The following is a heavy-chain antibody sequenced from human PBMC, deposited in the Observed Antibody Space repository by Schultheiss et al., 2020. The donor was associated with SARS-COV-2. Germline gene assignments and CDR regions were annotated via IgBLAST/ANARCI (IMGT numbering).Heavy chain of an antibody. Sequence: GGSLRLSCKASGYIFASYGISWVRQAPGQGLEWMGWISTHNENTNYAQRLQGRVTMTTDTSTSTAYMELRSLRSEDTAVYYCASNLYINYYFDNWGQGTLVTVSS. CDR2: ISTHNENT. V-gene: IGHV1-18*01. D-gene: IGHD4-11*01. J-gene: IGHJ4*02. CDR1: GYIFASYG. CDR3: ASNLYINYYFDN.